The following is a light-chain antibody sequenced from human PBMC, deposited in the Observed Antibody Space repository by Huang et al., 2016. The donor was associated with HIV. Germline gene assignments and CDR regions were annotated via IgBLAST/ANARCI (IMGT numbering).Light chain of an antibody. Sequence: AIQLTQSPSSLSASVGDRVTITCRASQDITNDLGWYQQKPGKAPKLLISAASTLRSGVPSRFSGSGSGTDFTLTISSLQPDDFATYFCLQDFNYPRTFGQGTRVEIK. CDR3: LQDFNYPRT. CDR1: QDITND. V-gene: IGKV1-6*02. J-gene: IGKJ1*01. CDR2: AAS.